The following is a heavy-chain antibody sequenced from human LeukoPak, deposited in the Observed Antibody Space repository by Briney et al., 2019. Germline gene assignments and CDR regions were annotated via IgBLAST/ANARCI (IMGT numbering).Heavy chain of an antibody. CDR2: IYHSGST. J-gene: IGHJ3*02. CDR1: GGSISSGGYS. CDR3: ARVNYDSSGYYYELGAFDI. Sequence: PSETLSLTCAVSGGSISSGGYSWSWIRQPPGKGLEWIGYIYHSGSTYYNPSLKSRVTISVDRSKNQFSLKLSSVTAADTAVYYCARVNYDSSGYYYELGAFDIWGQGTMVTASS. D-gene: IGHD3-22*01. V-gene: IGHV4-30-2*01.